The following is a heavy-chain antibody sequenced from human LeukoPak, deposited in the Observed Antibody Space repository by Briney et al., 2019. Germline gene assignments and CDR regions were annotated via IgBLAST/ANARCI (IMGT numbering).Heavy chain of an antibody. CDR2: ISSSSSYI. CDR1: GFTFSSYS. V-gene: IGHV3-21*01. CDR3: ARGFMWALRYYYYYMDV. J-gene: IGHJ6*03. D-gene: IGHD1-26*01. Sequence: GGSLRLSCAASGFTFSSYSMNWVRQAPGEGLEWVSSISSSSSYIYYADSVKGRFTISRDNAKNSLYLQMNSLRAEDTAVYYCARGFMWALRYYYYYMDVWGKGTTVTVSS.